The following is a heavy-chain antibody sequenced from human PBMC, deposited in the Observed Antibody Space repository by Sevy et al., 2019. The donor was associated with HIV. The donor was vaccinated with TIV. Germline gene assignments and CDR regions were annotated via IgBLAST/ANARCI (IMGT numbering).Heavy chain of an antibody. CDR1: GFSLSGYG. D-gene: IGHD5-12*01. CDR2: IWYDGSNK. V-gene: IGHV3-33*01. CDR3: AREGGYTDQGMDV. Sequence: GGSLRLSCAASGFSLSGYGMHWVRQAPGKGLEWVAVIWYDGSNKEYADSVKGRFTISRDNSKNTLYLQMNSLRAEDTAVYYCAREGGYTDQGMDVWGQGTTVTVSS. J-gene: IGHJ6*02.